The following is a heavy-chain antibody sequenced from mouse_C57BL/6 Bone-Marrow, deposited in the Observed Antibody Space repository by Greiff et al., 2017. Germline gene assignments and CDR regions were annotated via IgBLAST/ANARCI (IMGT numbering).Heavy chain of an antibody. J-gene: IGHJ3*01. V-gene: IGHV2-6*01. D-gene: IGHD3-1*01. Sequence: QVQLQQSGPGLVAPSQSLSITCTVSGFSLTSYGVDWVRQSPGKGLEWLGVIWGVGSTNYNSALKSRLSISKDNSKSQVFLKMNSLQTDDTAMYYCASDRGDGLFAYWGQGTLVTVSA. CDR1: GFSLTSYG. CDR3: ASDRGDGLFAY. CDR2: IWGVGST.